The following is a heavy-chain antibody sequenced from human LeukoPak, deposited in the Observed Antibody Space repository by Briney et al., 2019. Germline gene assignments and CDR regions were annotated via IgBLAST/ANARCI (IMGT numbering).Heavy chain of an antibody. J-gene: IGHJ6*03. Sequence: SETLSLTCTVSGGSISSSSYYWGWIRQPPGKGLEWIGSIYYSGSTYYNPSLKSRVTISVDTSKNQFSLKLSSVTAADTAVYYCARVQSKYSSPRSGYYYYYMDVWGKGTTVTVSS. D-gene: IGHD6-6*01. CDR1: GGSISSSSYY. V-gene: IGHV4-39*07. CDR3: ARVQSKYSSPRSGYYYYYMDV. CDR2: IYYSGST.